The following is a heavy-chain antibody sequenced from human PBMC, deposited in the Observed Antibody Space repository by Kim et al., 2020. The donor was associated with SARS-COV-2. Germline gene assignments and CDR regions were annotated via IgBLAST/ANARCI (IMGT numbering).Heavy chain of an antibody. V-gene: IGHV3-21*06. Sequence: GGSLRLSCAASAFTFSAYSMNWVRQAPGKGLEWVSSISSSLSYIYYADSVKGRSTISSDNAKNALYLQMNSLGAEDMAVNYCARVYDSCVHFDYYYGMDV. CDR3: ARVYDSCVHFDYYYGMDV. CDR1: AFTFSAYS. J-gene: IGHJ6*01. D-gene: IGHD3-22*01. CDR2: ISSSLSYI.